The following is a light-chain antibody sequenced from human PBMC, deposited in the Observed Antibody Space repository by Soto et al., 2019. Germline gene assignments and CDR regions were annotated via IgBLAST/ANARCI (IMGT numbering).Light chain of an antibody. V-gene: IGKV3-20*01. Sequence: EIVLTQSPGTLSLSPGERATLSCRASQSVSSSYLASYQQKPGQAPRLLIYGAYSRATGIPDRFSGSGSGTDFTLTISRLEPQDFTVYYCQQYGSSFTFGGGTKVEIK. CDR2: GAY. J-gene: IGKJ4*01. CDR3: QQYGSSFT. CDR1: QSVSSSY.